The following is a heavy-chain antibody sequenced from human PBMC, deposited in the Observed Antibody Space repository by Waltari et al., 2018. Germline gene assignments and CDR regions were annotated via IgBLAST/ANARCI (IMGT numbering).Heavy chain of an antibody. D-gene: IGHD1-26*01. CDR2: IYTSGGT. Sequence: QVQLQESGPGLVKPSETLSLTCTVSGGSISSYYWSWIRQPPGKGLEWIGYIYTSGGTNNTPSRKSGVTISVDTSKNQFSLKLSSVTAADTAVYYCARWGRSEMGATLWYFDLWGRGTLVTVSS. V-gene: IGHV4-4*09. J-gene: IGHJ2*01. CDR3: ARWGRSEMGATLWYFDL. CDR1: GGSISSYY.